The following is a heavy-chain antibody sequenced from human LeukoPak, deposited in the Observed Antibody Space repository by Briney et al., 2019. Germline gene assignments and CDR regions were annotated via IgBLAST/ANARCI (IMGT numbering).Heavy chain of an antibody. CDR1: GYTFTSYG. CDR3: ANSSYARAWFDP. Sequence: GASVKVSCKASGYTFTSYGISWVRQAPGQGLGWMRWISAYNGNTNYAQKLQGRVTMTTDTSTSTAYMELRGLRSDDTAVYYCANSSYARAWFDPWGQGTLVTVSP. CDR2: ISAYNGNT. V-gene: IGHV1-18*01. J-gene: IGHJ5*02.